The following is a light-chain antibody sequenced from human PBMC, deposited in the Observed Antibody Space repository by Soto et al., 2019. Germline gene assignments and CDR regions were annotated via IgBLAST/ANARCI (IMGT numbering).Light chain of an antibody. J-gene: IGLJ1*01. V-gene: IGLV2-14*03. CDR2: DVS. Sequence: QSVLTQPASVSGSPGQSITLSCTGTTSDVGGFDYVSWYQQHPGKAPKLMIFDVSNRPSGVSDRFSGSKSGNTASLTISGLQAEDEADYYCSSYTTTGTQVFGTGT. CDR1: TSDVGGFDY. CDR3: SSYTTTGTQV.